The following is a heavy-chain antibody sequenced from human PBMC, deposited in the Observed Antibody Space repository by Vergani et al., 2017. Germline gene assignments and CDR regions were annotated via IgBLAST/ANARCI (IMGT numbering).Heavy chain of an antibody. CDR1: GGSISSYY. D-gene: IGHD2-15*01. Sequence: QVQLQESGPGLVKPSETLSLTCTVSGGSISSYYWSWIRQPAGKGLEWIGRIYTSGSTHYNPSLKSRVTMSVDTSKNQFSLKLSSVTAADTAVYYCARAPVVVVAAVRQNYYYYYMDVWGKGTTVTVSS. CDR3: ARAPVVVVAAVRQNYYYYYMDV. CDR2: IYTSGST. V-gene: IGHV4-4*07. J-gene: IGHJ6*03.